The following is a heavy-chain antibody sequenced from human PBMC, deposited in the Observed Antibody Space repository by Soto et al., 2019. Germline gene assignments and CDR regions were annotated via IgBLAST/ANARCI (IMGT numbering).Heavy chain of an antibody. J-gene: IGHJ4*02. Sequence: DVQVVESGGGLVKPGGSLRLSCAVSGTTLSDAWMSWVRQPPGKGLEWVARIKHKSEGGTTDYAAPVKGRFTISRDDSKNMLFLEMDGLKTEDTAVYYCTRWLAEFWGQGTLVIVSS. D-gene: IGHD6-19*01. CDR3: TRWLAEF. V-gene: IGHV3-15*01. CDR2: IKHKSEGGTT. CDR1: GTTLSDAW.